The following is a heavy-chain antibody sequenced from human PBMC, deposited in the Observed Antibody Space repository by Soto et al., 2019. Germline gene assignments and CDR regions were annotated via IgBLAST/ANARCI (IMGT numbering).Heavy chain of an antibody. CDR2: IKQDGSEK. CDR3: ARFPGENAFDI. Sequence: GGSLRLSWEASGLTFSSYWLSWVRKAPGKGLEWVAKIKQDGSEKYYVDSVKGRFTISRDNAKNSLYLQMNSLRAEDTAVYYCARFPGENAFDIWGQGTMVTVSS. J-gene: IGHJ3*02. V-gene: IGHV3-7*03. D-gene: IGHD7-27*01. CDR1: GLTFSSYW.